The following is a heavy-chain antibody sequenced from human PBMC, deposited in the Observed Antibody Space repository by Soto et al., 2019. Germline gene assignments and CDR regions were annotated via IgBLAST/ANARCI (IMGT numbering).Heavy chain of an antibody. J-gene: IGHJ6*03. Sequence: LRLSCAASGFTFDDYAMHWVRQAPGKGLEWVSGISWNSGSIGYADSVKGRFTISRDNAKNSLYLQMNSLRAEDTALYYCARGRYCSSTSCPAPYYYYYMDVWGKGTTVTVSS. CDR1: GFTFDDYA. D-gene: IGHD2-2*01. V-gene: IGHV3-9*01. CDR3: ARGRYCSSTSCPAPYYYYYMDV. CDR2: ISWNSGSI.